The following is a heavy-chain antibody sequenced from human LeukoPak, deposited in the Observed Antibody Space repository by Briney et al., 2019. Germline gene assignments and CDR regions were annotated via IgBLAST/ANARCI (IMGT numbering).Heavy chain of an antibody. J-gene: IGHJ6*02. V-gene: IGHV4-30-2*01. CDR2: ICHSGST. CDR1: GGSISSGGYS. Sequence: PSQTLSLTCAVSGGSISSGGYSWSWIRQPPGKGLEWIGYICHSGSTYYNPSLKSRVTISVDRSKNQFSLKLSSVTAADTAVYYCARGSVRGVKYYYYGMDVWGQGTTVTVSS. CDR3: ARGSVRGVKYYYYGMDV. D-gene: IGHD3-3*01.